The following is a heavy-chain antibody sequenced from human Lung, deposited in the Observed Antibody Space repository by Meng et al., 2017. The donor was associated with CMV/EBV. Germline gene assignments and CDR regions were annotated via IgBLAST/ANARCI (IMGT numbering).Heavy chain of an antibody. CDR2: IYSGSST. V-gene: IGHV3-66*02. CDR3: AQGPPFGY. J-gene: IGHJ4*02. Sequence: GEXLKISCAASGFTVSSNYMSWVRQAPGKGLEWVSVIYSGSSTYYADSVKGRFTISRDNSKNTLYLQMNSLRAEDTAVYYCAQGPPFGYWGQGTLVTVSS. CDR1: GFTVSSNY.